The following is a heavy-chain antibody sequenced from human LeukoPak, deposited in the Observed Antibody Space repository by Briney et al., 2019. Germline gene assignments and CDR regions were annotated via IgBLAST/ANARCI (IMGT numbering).Heavy chain of an antibody. CDR1: GFTFSSYS. V-gene: IGHV3-21*01. D-gene: IGHD3-22*01. CDR3: TKDRDDDSSGSIDDAFDI. J-gene: IGHJ3*02. CDR2: ISSRSSYI. Sequence: GGSLRLSCAASGFTFSSYSMNWVRQAPGKGLEWVSSISSRSSYIYNADSVKGRFTISRDNAKNSLYLQMNSLRAEDTAVYYCTKDRDDDSSGSIDDAFDIWGQGTMVTVSS.